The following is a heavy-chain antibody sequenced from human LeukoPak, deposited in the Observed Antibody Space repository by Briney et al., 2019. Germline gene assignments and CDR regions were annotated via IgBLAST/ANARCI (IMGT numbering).Heavy chain of an antibody. CDR1: GFTFDDYG. CDR3: ARDDIAAAAFDP. Sequence: GGSLRLSCAASGFTFDDYGMSWVRQAPGKRLEWVSGINWNGGSTGYADSVKGRFTISRDNAKNSLYLQMNSLRAEDTVLYHCARDDIAAAAFDPWGQGTLVTVSS. D-gene: IGHD6-13*01. J-gene: IGHJ5*02. CDR2: INWNGGST. V-gene: IGHV3-20*01.